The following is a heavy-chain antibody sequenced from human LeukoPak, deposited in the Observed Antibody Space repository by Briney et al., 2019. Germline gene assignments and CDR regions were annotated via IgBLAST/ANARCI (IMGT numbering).Heavy chain of an antibody. V-gene: IGHV3-23*01. D-gene: IGHD1-26*01. CDR3: VKDREPDNGWSFDI. J-gene: IGHJ3*02. CDR2: IFGSGVKT. CDR1: GFTFIIYS. Sequence: GASLRLSCAAPGFTFIIYSISWVRQAPGKRPEWVSSIFGSGVKTYYADSVKGRFTVSRDNSKNTVYLQMNGLRVDDTARYFCVKDREPDNGWSFDIWGQGTIITVSA.